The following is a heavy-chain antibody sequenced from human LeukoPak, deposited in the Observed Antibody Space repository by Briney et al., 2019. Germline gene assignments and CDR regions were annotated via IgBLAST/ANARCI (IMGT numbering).Heavy chain of an antibody. V-gene: IGHV3-74*01. J-gene: IGHJ4*02. D-gene: IGHD4-17*01. CDR1: GFTFSNYW. CDR3: VRDGDNLGRDFDY. Sequence: GGSLRLSCAASGFTFSNYWMYWVRQASGKGLVWVSQIISDGSRTYYADSVKGRFTISRDNTKNTLYLQMNSLRAEDTAVYYCVRDGDNLGRDFDYWGQGTLATVSS. CDR2: IISDGSRT.